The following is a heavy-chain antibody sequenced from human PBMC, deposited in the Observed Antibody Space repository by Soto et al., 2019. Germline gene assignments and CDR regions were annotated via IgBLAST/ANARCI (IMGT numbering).Heavy chain of an antibody. D-gene: IGHD3-22*01. V-gene: IGHV2-70*11. CDR3: ARIGVSAPGYYDSSPYFDY. J-gene: IGHJ4*02. CDR2: IDWDDDK. CDR1: GFSLSTSGMC. Sequence: SGPTLVNPTQTLTLTCTFSGFSLSTSGMCVSWIRQPPGKALEWLARIDWDDDKYYSTSLKTRLTISKDTSKNQVVLTMTNMDPVDTATYYCARIGVSAPGYYDSSPYFDYWGQGTLVTVSS.